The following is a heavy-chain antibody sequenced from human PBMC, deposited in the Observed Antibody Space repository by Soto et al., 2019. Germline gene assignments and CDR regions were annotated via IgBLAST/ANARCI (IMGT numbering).Heavy chain of an antibody. CDR1: GFTFSSYA. CDR2: ISYDGSNK. D-gene: IGHD3-10*01. Sequence: QVQLVESGGGVVQPGRSLRLSCAASGFTFSSYAMHWVRQAPGKGLEWVAVISYDGSNKYYADSVKGRFTISRDNSKNTLYLQMNSLRAEDTAGYFCSRDVGFGELSPPIYYYYGMDVGGRGTTVTVSS. V-gene: IGHV3-30-3*01. CDR3: SRDVGFGELSPPIYYYYGMDV. J-gene: IGHJ6*02.